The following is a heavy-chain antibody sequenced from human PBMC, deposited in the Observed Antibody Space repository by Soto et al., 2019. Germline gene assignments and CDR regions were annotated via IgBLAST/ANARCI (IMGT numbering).Heavy chain of an antibody. D-gene: IGHD3-10*01. Sequence: SETLSLTGTVSGGSISSGGYYWSWIRQHPGKGLEWIGYIYYSGSTYYNPSLKSRVTISVDTSKNQFSLKLSSVTAADTAVYYCARASGSGSLYFDYWGQGTLVTVSS. V-gene: IGHV4-31*03. CDR1: GGSISSGGYY. CDR3: ARASGSGSLYFDY. J-gene: IGHJ4*02. CDR2: IYYSGST.